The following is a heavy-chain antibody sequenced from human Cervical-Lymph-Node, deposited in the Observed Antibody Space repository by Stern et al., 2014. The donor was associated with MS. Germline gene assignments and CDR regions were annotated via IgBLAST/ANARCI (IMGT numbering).Heavy chain of an antibody. J-gene: IGHJ4*02. CDR1: GYTFTSYY. D-gene: IGHD7-27*01. Sequence: VQLVESGAEVKKPGASVKVSCKASGYTFTSYYVHWVRQPPGQGLEWMGIINPSGDSTTYAQKFQGRVTMNRDTSTSTVYVELSSLRSEDTAVYYCASGSLGHWGQGTLVTVSS. CDR2: INPSGDST. CDR3: ASGSLGH. V-gene: IGHV1-46*01.